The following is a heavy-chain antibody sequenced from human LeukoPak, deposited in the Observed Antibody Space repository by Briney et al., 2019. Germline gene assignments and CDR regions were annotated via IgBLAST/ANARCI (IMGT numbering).Heavy chain of an antibody. CDR2: IKEDGSEK. Sequence: PGRSLRLSCAASGFTFSSYGMHWVRQAPGKGLEWVANIKEDGSEKYYVDSVKGRFTISRDNAKNSLYLQMNSLRAEDTTVYYCARGGSRIRYYFDFWGQGTLVTVSS. CDR1: GFTFSSYG. V-gene: IGHV3-7*01. D-gene: IGHD1-26*01. J-gene: IGHJ4*02. CDR3: ARGGSRIRYYFDF.